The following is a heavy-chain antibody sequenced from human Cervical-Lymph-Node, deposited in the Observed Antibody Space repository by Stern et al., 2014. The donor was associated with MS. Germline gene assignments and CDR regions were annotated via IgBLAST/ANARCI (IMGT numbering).Heavy chain of an antibody. CDR2: VIPFVGTS. D-gene: IGHD3-10*01. V-gene: IGHV1-69*01. J-gene: IGHJ5*02. CDR1: GG. CDR3: ARGSGDNWFGP. Sequence: VQLVESGAEVKKPGSSVKVSCKSSGGISWVRQAPGQGLEWRGGVIPFVGTSNYAQKFQGRVTITADPSTNTTYLHLSRLTSADTAVYYCARGSGDNWFGPWGQGTLVTVSS.